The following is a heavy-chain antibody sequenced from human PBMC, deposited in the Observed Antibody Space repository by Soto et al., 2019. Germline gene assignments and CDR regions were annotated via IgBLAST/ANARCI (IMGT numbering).Heavy chain of an antibody. CDR3: AKDHPSLRALDY. D-gene: IGHD2-21*02. V-gene: IGHV3-23*01. Sequence: PGGSLRLSCAASGFTFSAYAMSWVRQAPGKGLEWVSAISGSGVTTYYADSVKGRFTVSRDNSKNTLFLQMNSLRAGDTAVYYCAKDHPSLRALDYWGQGTLVTVSS. CDR2: ISGSGVTT. J-gene: IGHJ4*02. CDR1: GFTFSAYA.